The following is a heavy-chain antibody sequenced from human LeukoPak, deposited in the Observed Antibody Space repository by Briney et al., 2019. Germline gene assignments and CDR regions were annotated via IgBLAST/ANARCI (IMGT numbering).Heavy chain of an antibody. CDR3: ARHGSITMVRGRLRYYYMDV. CDR2: IYSGGST. CDR1: GFTVSSNY. J-gene: IGHJ6*03. Sequence: GGSLRLSCAASGFTVSSNYMSWVRQAPGKGLEWVSIIYSGGSTYYADSVKGRFTISRDNSKNTLYLQMNSLRAEDTAVYYCARHGSITMVRGRLRYYYMDVWGKGTTVTISS. D-gene: IGHD3-10*01. V-gene: IGHV3-53*01.